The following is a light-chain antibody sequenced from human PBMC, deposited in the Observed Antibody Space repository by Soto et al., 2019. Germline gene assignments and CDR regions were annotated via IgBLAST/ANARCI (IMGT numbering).Light chain of an antibody. CDR3: QQYNKWPWT. V-gene: IGKV3-15*01. J-gene: IGKJ1*01. CDR1: QSVSSY. Sequence: TVMTQSPTTLSVSPWESVTLSSRASQSVSSYLAWYQQIPGQAPRLLIYGTSTRATGIPARFSGSGSGTLFTLTISSLQSEDFGVYYCQQYNKWPWTFGQGTKVDIK. CDR2: GTS.